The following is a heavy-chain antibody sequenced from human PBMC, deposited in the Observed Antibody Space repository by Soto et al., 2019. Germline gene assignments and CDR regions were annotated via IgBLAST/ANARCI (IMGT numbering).Heavy chain of an antibody. D-gene: IGHD3-3*01. Sequence: EGQLLESGGGLVQPGGSLRLSCISSGFTFQTYAMTWVRQAPGKGLEWISGLSGSGRNTYYADSVKGRFTISRDNSRDALYLQMNNLRAEDTAVYFCAKVADNIYDLWDAAASHYYYYMDVWGRGTTVSVSS. CDR1: GFTFQTYA. J-gene: IGHJ6*03. V-gene: IGHV3-23*01. CDR3: AKVADNIYDLWDAAASHYYYYMDV. CDR2: LSGSGRNT.